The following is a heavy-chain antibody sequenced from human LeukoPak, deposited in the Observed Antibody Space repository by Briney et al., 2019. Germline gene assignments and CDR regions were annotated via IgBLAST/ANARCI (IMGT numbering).Heavy chain of an antibody. D-gene: IGHD3-10*01. V-gene: IGHV4-59*01. J-gene: IGHJ4*02. CDR1: GGSFSGYY. CDR2: IYYSGST. CDR3: ARERLSGVDY. Sequence: PSETLSLTCAVYGGSFSGYYWSWIRQPPGKGLEWIGYIYYSGSTNYNPSLKSRVTISVDTSKNQFSLKLSSVTAADTAVYYCARERLSGVDYWGQGTLVTVSS.